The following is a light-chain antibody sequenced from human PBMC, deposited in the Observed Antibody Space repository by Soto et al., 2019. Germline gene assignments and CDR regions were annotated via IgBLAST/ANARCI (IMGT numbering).Light chain of an antibody. CDR3: KHYNSYLET. V-gene: IGKV1-5*03. CDR2: QAS. CDR1: EFISKW. Sequence: DIQITQSPSTLSASVGDRVTITCRASEFISKWLAWYQQKPGTAPKLLIYQASSLESGVPSRFSGSGSGTEFTLTITSLQPDDFAPYYCKHYNSYLETFGQGTKVEIK. J-gene: IGKJ1*01.